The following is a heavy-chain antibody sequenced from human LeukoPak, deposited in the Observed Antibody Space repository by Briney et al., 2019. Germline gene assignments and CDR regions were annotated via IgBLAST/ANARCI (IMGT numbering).Heavy chain of an antibody. CDR1: GGTFGSYA. CDR3: ARDYMGYCSSTSCNSWFDP. V-gene: IGHV1-69*01. Sequence: SVKVSCKASGGTFGSYAISWVRQAPGQGLEWMGGIIPIFGTANYAQKFQGRVTITADESTSTAYMELSSLRSEDTAVYYCARDYMGYCSSTSCNSWFDPWGQGTLVTVSS. J-gene: IGHJ5*02. CDR2: IIPIFGTA. D-gene: IGHD2-2*01.